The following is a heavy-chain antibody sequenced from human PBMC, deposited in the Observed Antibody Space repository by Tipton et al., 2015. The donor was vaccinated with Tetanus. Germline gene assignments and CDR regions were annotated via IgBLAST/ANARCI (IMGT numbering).Heavy chain of an antibody. J-gene: IGHJ4*02. CDR2: IKSNADGGAT. V-gene: IGHV3-15*01. Sequence: SLRLSCAASGFTFSDAWMSWVRQAPGKGLEWVGRIKSNADGGATDYAAPLKGRFIISRDDSKNTLYLQMNSLKTEDKAVYYCTTGLVTSGRGFDYWGQGTLVTVSS. CDR1: GFTFSDAW. CDR3: TTGLVTSGRGFDY. D-gene: IGHD3-10*01.